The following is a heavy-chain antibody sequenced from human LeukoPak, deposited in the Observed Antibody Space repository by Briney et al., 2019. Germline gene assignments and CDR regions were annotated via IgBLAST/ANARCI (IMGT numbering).Heavy chain of an antibody. CDR2: ISSNGGST. D-gene: IGHD2-15*01. J-gene: IGHJ4*02. Sequence: PGGSLRLSCAASGFTFSSYAMHWVCQAPGKGLEYVSAISSNGGSTYYANSVKGRFTISRDNSKNTLYLQMGSLRAEDMAVYYCARGPSGPLDYWGQGTLVTVSS. CDR3: ARGPSGPLDY. CDR1: GFTFSSYA. V-gene: IGHV3-64*01.